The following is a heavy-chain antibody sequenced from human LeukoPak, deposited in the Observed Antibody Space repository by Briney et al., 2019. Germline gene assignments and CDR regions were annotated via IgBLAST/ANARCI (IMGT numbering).Heavy chain of an antibody. J-gene: IGHJ4*02. CDR1: GGTFNVYA. CDR3: ARCKMRPSAREYFDS. Sequence: SVKVSFKAAGGTFNVYAFSWVRQAPGQGLEWMGRILPFVDITNYAQRFQGRLTITADKATSTASMELSSLNSEDTALYYCARCKMRPSAREYFDSWGQGTLVTVSS. D-gene: IGHD1-26*01. CDR2: ILPFVDIT. V-gene: IGHV1-69*04.